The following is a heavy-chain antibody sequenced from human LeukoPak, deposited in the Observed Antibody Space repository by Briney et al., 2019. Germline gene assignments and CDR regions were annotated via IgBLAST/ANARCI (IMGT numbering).Heavy chain of an antibody. CDR1: GFTFDDYA. J-gene: IGHJ5*02. CDR3: AKSPNVLRYFDPPSFDP. Sequence: PGRSLRLSCAASGFTFDDYAMHWVRQAPGKGLEWVSGISWNSGSIGYADSVEGRFTISRDNAKNSLYLQMNSLRAEDTALYYCAKSPNVLRYFDPPSFDPWGQGTLVTVSS. CDR2: ISWNSGSI. V-gene: IGHV3-9*01. D-gene: IGHD3-9*01.